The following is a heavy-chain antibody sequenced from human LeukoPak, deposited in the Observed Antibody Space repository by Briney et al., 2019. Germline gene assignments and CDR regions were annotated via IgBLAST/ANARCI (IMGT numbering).Heavy chain of an antibody. CDR2: IYYSGST. CDR3: ARLFRYYDFWSGYLGDNWFDP. V-gene: IGHV4-59*08. D-gene: IGHD3-3*01. CDR1: GGSFSGYY. Sequence: SETLSLTCAVYGGSFSGYYWSWIRQPPGKGLEWIGYIYYSGSTNYNPSLKSRVTISVDTSKNQFSLKLSSVTAADTAVYYCARLFRYYDFWSGYLGDNWFDPWGQGTLVTVSS. J-gene: IGHJ5*02.